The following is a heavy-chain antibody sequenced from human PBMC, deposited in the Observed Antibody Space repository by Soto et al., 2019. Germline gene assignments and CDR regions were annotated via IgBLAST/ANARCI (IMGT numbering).Heavy chain of an antibody. CDR2: IYWNDDK. J-gene: IGHJ4*02. CDR1: GFALSTSGVG. D-gene: IGHD3-3*01. Sequence: QITLKESGPPLVKPTQTLTLTCTFSGFALSTSGVGVGWIRQPPGKALEWLALIYWNDDKRYSPSLKSRLTITKDTSKNQVVLTMTNMDPVDTATYYCAHFRGGYDFWRGLDYWGQRTLVTVSS. V-gene: IGHV2-5*01. CDR3: AHFRGGYDFWRGLDY.